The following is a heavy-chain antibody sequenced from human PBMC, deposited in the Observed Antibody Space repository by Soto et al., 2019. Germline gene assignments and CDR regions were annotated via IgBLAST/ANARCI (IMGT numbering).Heavy chain of an antibody. J-gene: IGHJ4*02. D-gene: IGHD4-17*01. CDR2: ISVTGSGT. CDR3: ARTTTTKSRDY. V-gene: IGHV3-23*01. CDR1: GFTFSSYD. Sequence: EVQLLESGGGLVQPGGSLGLSCAASGFTFSSYDMSWVRQAPGKGLEYVSSISVTGSGTYYADSVKGRFTISRDNSKNTLYLQMNSLRVVDTAVYYCARTTTTKSRDYWGQGTLVTVSS.